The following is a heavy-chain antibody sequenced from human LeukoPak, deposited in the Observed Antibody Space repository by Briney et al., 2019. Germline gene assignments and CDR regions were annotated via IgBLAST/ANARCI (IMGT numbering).Heavy chain of an antibody. D-gene: IGHD3-10*01. Sequence: GGSLRLSCAASGFTFSSYWMTWVRQSPGKGLEWVANIKYDGSAKYYGDSVKGRFTISRDNAKNSLYLQMNSLRAEDTAVYYCARPGPYGSGSAYNWFDPWGQGTLVTVSS. CDR3: ARPGPYGSGSAYNWFDP. V-gene: IGHV3-7*01. J-gene: IGHJ5*02. CDR1: GFTFSSYW. CDR2: IKYDGSAK.